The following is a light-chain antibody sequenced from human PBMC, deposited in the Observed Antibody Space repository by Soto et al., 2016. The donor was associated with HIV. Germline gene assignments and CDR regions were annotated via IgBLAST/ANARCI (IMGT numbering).Light chain of an antibody. V-gene: IGKV1-17*01. Sequence: DIQMTQSPSSLSASVGDTVTITCRASQMINSYLNWYQQKPGKAPRLLISAASSLQVGVPSRFSGSRSGTEFTLTISSLQPEDFATYYCLHHNTYPLTFGGGTKVEIK. CDR3: LHHNTYPLT. J-gene: IGKJ4*01. CDR1: QMINSY. CDR2: AAS.